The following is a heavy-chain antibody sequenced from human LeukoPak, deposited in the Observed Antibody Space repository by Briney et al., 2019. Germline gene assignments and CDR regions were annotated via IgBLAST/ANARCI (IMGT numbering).Heavy chain of an antibody. D-gene: IGHD3-22*01. CDR3: AREETQWLQYYYYYGMDV. J-gene: IGHJ6*02. CDR1: GFTFSSYG. V-gene: IGHV3-33*01. CDR2: IWYDGSNK. Sequence: PGGSLRLSCAASGFTFSSYGMHWVRQAPGKGLEWVAVIWYDGSNKYYADSVKGRFTISRDNSKNTLYLQMNSLRAEDTAVYYCAREETQWLQYYYYYGMDVWGQGTTVTVSS.